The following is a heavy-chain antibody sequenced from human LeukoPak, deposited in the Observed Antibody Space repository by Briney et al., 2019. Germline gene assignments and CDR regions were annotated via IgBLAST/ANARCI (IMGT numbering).Heavy chain of an antibody. CDR2: TYYRFKWYN. D-gene: IGHD4-17*01. CDR1: GDSVSSNSAA. CDR3: ARGGAMTTVTTRWFDP. V-gene: IGHV6-1*01. Sequence: SQTLSLTCAISGDSVSSNSAAWNWIRQSPSRGLEWLGRTYYRFKWYNDYAVSVKSRIIINPDTSKNQFSLQLNSVTPEDTAVYYCARGGAMTTVTTRWFDPWGQGTLVTVSS. J-gene: IGHJ5*02.